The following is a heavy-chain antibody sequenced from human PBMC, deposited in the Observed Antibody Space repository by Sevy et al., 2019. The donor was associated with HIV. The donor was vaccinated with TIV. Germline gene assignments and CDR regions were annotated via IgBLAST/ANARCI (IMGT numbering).Heavy chain of an antibody. J-gene: IGHJ3*02. CDR1: GFTFDDYT. CDR2: ISWDGGSK. CDR3: AKDMASGGSGDAFDI. V-gene: IGHV3-43*01. D-gene: IGHD2-15*01. Sequence: GGSLRLSCAASGFTFDDYTMHCVRQAPGKGLEWVSLISWDGGSKYYADSVKGRFTISRDNSKNSLYLQMNSLRTEDTALYYCAKDMASGGSGDAFDIWGQGTMVTVSS.